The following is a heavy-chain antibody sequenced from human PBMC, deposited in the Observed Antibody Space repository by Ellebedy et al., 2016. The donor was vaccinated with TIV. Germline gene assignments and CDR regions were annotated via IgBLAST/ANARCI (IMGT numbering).Heavy chain of an antibody. CDR1: GFTFSSYG. CDR3: ARGCSGGSCYAAFDY. J-gene: IGHJ4*02. V-gene: IGHV3-30*03. CDR2: ISYDGSNK. Sequence: GESLKISXAASGFTFSSYGMHWVRQAPGKGLEWVAVISYDGSNKYYADSVKGRFTISRDNSKNTLYLQMNSLRAEDTAVYYCARGCSGGSCYAAFDYWGQGTLVTVSS. D-gene: IGHD2-15*01.